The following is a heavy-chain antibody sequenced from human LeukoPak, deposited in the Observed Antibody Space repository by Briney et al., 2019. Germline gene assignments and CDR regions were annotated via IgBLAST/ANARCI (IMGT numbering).Heavy chain of an antibody. D-gene: IGHD5-18*01. J-gene: IGHJ4*02. Sequence: PGGSLRLSCTASGFTFGDYAMSWFRQAPGKGLEWVGFIRSKAYGGTTEYAASVKGRFTISRDDSKSIAYLQMNSLKTEDTAVYYCTRDISLRAMVYYFDYWGQGTLVTVSS. CDR1: GFTFGDYA. V-gene: IGHV3-49*03. CDR3: TRDISLRAMVYYFDY. CDR2: IRSKAYGGTT.